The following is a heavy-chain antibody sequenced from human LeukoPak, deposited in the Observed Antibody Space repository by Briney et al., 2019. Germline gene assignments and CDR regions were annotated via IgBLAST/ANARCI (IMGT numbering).Heavy chain of an antibody. J-gene: IGHJ4*02. Sequence: GGSLRLSCVVSGFTFSRYWMSWVRQAPGKGLEWVANIKTDGSETYYVDSVKGRFTISRDDAKNSLYLQMNSLRAEDTALYYCAKAGGPYNWNRFDCWGQGTLVTVSS. D-gene: IGHD1-1*01. CDR1: GFTFSRYW. CDR3: AKAGGPYNWNRFDC. CDR2: IKTDGSET. V-gene: IGHV3-7*03.